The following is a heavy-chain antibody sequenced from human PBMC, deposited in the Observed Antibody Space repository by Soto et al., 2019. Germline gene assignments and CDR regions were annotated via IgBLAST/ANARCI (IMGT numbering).Heavy chain of an antibody. CDR3: ASWGLDALGI. CDR2: MNPSGANT. J-gene: IGHJ3*02. V-gene: IGHV1-8*01. Sequence: VSCKASGYTFISYYIHWVRQAPGQGLEWMGLMNPSGANTDYAQKFQGRVTMTRNTSISTAYMELSSLRSEDTAVYYCASWGLDALGIWGQGTMVTVSS. CDR1: GYTFISYY. D-gene: IGHD3-16*01.